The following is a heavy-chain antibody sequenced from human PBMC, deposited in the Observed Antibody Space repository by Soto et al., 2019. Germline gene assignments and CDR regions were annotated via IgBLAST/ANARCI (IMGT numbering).Heavy chain of an antibody. CDR1: GFTFSSYW. Sequence: GGSLRLSCAASGFTFSSYWMHWVRQAPGKGLVWVSRINSDGSSTSYADSVKGRFTISRDNAKNTLYLQMNSLRAEDTAVYYCARGEVDTARVLILYYYYYGMDVWGQGTTVPVSS. J-gene: IGHJ6*02. CDR2: INSDGSST. V-gene: IGHV3-74*01. CDR3: ARGEVDTARVLILYYYYYGMDV. D-gene: IGHD5-18*01.